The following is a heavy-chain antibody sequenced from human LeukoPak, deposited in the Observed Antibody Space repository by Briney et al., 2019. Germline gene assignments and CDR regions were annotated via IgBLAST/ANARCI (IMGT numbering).Heavy chain of an antibody. D-gene: IGHD3-10*01. CDR2: IYSIGST. V-gene: IGHV4-59*01. Sequence: SETLSLTRNVSRGSIRGDYWSWIRPPPGKGLEWIGYIYSIGSTNYNPSLKSRLTMSVDTSKNQFSLKVSSVTAADTAVYYCARVFDSGSQAYFYYMDVWGKGTTVTISS. J-gene: IGHJ6*03. CDR3: ARVFDSGSQAYFYYMDV. CDR1: RGSIRGDY.